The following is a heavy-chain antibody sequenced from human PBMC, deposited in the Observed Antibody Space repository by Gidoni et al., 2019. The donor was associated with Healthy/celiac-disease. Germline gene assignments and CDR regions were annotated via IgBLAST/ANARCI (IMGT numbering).Heavy chain of an antibody. CDR1: GFTFSSDA. J-gene: IGHJ4*02. CDR3: AHTEQLAPFDY. D-gene: IGHD6-6*01. CDR2: ISGSGGST. Sequence: EVQLLESGGGLVQPGGSLRLSCAASGFTFSSDAMSWVRQAPGKGLEWVSAISGSGGSTYYADSVKGRFTISRDNSKNTLYLQMNSLRAKDTAVYYCAHTEQLAPFDYWGQGTLVTVSS. V-gene: IGHV3-23*01.